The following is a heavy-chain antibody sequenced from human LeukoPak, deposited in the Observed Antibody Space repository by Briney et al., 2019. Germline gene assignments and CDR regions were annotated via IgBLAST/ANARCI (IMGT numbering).Heavy chain of an antibody. CDR3: AKDVRASGSPYFDY. Sequence: GGSLRLSCAASGFTFSDYAMSWVRQAPGKGLEWVSAISGSGGSTYYADSVKGRFTISRDNSKNTLYLQMNSLRAEDTAVYYCAKDVRASGSPYFDYWGQGTLVTVPS. D-gene: IGHD3-22*01. J-gene: IGHJ4*02. CDR1: GFTFSDYA. V-gene: IGHV3-23*01. CDR2: ISGSGGST.